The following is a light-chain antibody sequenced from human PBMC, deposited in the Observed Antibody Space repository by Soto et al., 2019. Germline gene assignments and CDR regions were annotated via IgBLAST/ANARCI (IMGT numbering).Light chain of an antibody. CDR2: ATS. CDR1: QGVGTS. CDR3: QQVFDFPQP. J-gene: IGKJ3*01. Sequence: DIQLTQSPSFLSASVGDRVTITCRASQGVGTSLAWYQQKPGEDPKLLIYATSTLQSGVPSTLSGSGSGTDFTLTLTSLQPEDFATYYCQQVFDFPQPFGPGTKVDVK. V-gene: IGKV1-9*01.